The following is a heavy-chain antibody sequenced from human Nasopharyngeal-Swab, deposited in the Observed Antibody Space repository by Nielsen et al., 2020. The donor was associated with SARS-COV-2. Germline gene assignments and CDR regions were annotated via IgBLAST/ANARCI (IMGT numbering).Heavy chain of an antibody. CDR1: GFTVSDYY. CDR3: ASSQAYNWNDSDAFDI. CDR2: ISSSGSTI. V-gene: IGHV3-11*04. Sequence: GGSLRLSWAASGFTVSDYYMSWISQAQGRGLEWVSYISSSGSTIYYADSVKGRFTISRDNAKNSLYLQMNSLRAEDTAVYYCASSQAYNWNDSDAFDIWGQGTMVTVSS. D-gene: IGHD1-1*01. J-gene: IGHJ3*02.